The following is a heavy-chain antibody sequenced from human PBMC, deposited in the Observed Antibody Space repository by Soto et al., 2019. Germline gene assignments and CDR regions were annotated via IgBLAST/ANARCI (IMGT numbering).Heavy chain of an antibody. CDR1: RYTFTGYY. D-gene: IGHD2-15*01. CDR2: INAANGNT. V-gene: IGHV1-3*01. Sequence: SVKLSCKASRYTFTGYYMHWVRQAPGQRLEWMGWINAANGNTKYSQKLQGRVTITRDTSASTAYMELSSLRSEDTAVYYCARFIGGAYGMDVWGQGTTVTVSS. J-gene: IGHJ6*02. CDR3: ARFIGGAYGMDV.